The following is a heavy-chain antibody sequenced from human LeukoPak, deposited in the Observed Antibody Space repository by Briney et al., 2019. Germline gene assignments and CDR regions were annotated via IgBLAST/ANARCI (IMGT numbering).Heavy chain of an antibody. CDR1: EFTFSSYS. CDR2: ISSSSYI. J-gene: IGHJ4*02. D-gene: IGHD1-1*01. Sequence: GGSLRLSCAASEFTFSSYSMNWVRQAPGKGLEWVSSISSSSYIYYADSVKGRFTISRDNAKNSLSLQMNSLRAEDTAVYYCARESWNDSPYFDYWGQGTLVTVSS. CDR3: ARESWNDSPYFDY. V-gene: IGHV3-21*01.